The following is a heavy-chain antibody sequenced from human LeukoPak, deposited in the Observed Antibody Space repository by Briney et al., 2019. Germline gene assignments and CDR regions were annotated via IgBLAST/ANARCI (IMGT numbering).Heavy chain of an antibody. V-gene: IGHV1-69*04. D-gene: IGHD6-13*01. J-gene: IGHJ5*02. Sequence: ASVKVSCKASGGTFSSYAISWVRQAPGQGLEWMGRIIPILGIANYAQKFQGRVTITADESTSTAYMELSSLRSEDTAVYYCARDTPSSSWYGGFDPWGQGTLVTVSS. CDR2: IIPILGIA. CDR3: ARDTPSSSWYGGFDP. CDR1: GGTFSSYA.